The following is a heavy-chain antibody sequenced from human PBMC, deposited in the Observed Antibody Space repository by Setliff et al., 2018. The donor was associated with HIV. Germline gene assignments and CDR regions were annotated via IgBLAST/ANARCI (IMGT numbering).Heavy chain of an antibody. J-gene: IGHJ4*02. D-gene: IGHD2-15*01. Sequence: GESPKISCKTSGSSLSTYWVGWVRQMPGKGLEWLGILYFGDSDPKYNPSFEGQVTISADKSIKTAFLQWRSLKTSDTAIYYCARGRGGYFGGGRYYNLPYFDSWGQGTLVTVSS. CDR2: LYFGDSDP. CDR1: GSSLSTYW. V-gene: IGHV5-51*01. CDR3: ARGRGGYFGGGRYYNLPYFDS.